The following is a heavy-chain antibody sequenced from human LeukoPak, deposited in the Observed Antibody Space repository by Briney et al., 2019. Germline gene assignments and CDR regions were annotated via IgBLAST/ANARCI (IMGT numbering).Heavy chain of an antibody. V-gene: IGHV1-2*02. Sequence: ASGKVSCKASGYTFTSYDINWVRQATGQGLEWMGWMNPNSGSTNYAQKFQGRVTMTRDTSISTAYMELSRLRSDDTAVYYCARAGGYGSGSYYNFDPWGQGTLVTVSS. CDR1: GYTFTSYD. D-gene: IGHD3-10*01. CDR2: MNPNSGST. CDR3: ARAGGYGSGSYYNFDP. J-gene: IGHJ5*02.